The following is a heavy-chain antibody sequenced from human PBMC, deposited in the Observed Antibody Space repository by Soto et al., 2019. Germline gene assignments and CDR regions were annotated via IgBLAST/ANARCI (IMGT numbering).Heavy chain of an antibody. D-gene: IGHD2-15*01. Sequence: EGSLRLSCAASGFNFNSYTINWVRQAPGKRLEWLSSISSSGYIFSTDSVRGRFTISRDNAKNSAYLQINSLRAEDTAVYFCARDCSGGSCYPGMDVWGQGTTVTVSS. CDR2: ISSSGYI. CDR3: ARDCSGGSCYPGMDV. J-gene: IGHJ6*02. CDR1: GFNFNSYT. V-gene: IGHV3-21*01.